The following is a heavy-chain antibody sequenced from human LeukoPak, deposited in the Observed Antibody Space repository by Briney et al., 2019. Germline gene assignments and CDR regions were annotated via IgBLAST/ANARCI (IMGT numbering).Heavy chain of an antibody. CDR1: GYSFTSYW. V-gene: IGHV5-10-1*01. CDR2: IDPRDSYT. J-gene: IGHJ4*02. CDR3: ARHGVGSSGYHYFDY. Sequence: GESLRISCKGSGYSFTSYWISWVRQIPGKGLEWMGKIDPRDSYTNYSPSFQGHVTISADKSISTAYLQWSSLKASDTAMYYCARHGVGSSGYHYFDYWAQGTLVTVSS. D-gene: IGHD6-19*01.